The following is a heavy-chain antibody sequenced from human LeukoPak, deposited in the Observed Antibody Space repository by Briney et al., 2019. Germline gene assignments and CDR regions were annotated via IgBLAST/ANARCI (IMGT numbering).Heavy chain of an antibody. J-gene: IGHJ3*01. CDR1: GYSFINDD. D-gene: IGHD1-26*01. Sequence: GASVKVSCKASGYSFINDDINWVRQAPGQGLEWMVWMSPSNGNTGFAQKFQGRVTLTWNTSITTAYMELSSLRSEDTAVYYCASSAGRTLAFDVWGQGTMVSVSS. V-gene: IGHV1-8*03. CDR2: MSPSNGNT. CDR3: ASSAGRTLAFDV.